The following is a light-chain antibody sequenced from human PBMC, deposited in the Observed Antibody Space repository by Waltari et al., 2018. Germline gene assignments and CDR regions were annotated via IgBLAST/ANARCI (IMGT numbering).Light chain of an antibody. V-gene: IGLV3-10*01. CDR3: YSTDGSGNPI. J-gene: IGLJ2*01. CDR1: ALTHKY. Sequence: SYELTQPPSVSVSPGQTARTTCSGDALTHKYAYWYHQKSGPAPVLVTYEDSKRPSGIPERFSGSSSGTMATLTISVAQVEDEADYYCYSTDGSGNPIFGGGTKLTVL. CDR2: EDS.